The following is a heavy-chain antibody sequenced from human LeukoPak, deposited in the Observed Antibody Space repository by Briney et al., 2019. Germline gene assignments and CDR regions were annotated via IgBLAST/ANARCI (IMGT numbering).Heavy chain of an antibody. CDR3: AGERPSSSWYDF. CDR2: IKQDGSEK. Sequence: GGSLRLSCAASEFTFSTYLMTWVRQAPGKGLEWVANIKQDGSEKYYADSVRGRFTISRDDGKKSLYLQMNSLRVEDTAVYYCAGERPSSSWYDFWGQGTLVTVSS. J-gene: IGHJ5*01. V-gene: IGHV3-7*01. CDR1: EFTFSTYL. D-gene: IGHD6-13*01.